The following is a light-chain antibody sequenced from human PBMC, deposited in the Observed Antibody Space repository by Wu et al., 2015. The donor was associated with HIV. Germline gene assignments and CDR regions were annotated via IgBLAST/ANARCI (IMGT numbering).Light chain of an antibody. CDR2: AAS. J-gene: IGKJ2*01. CDR1: QSISSY. V-gene: IGKV1-39*01. Sequence: DIQMTQSPSSLSASVGDRVTISCRASQSISSYLNWYQQKPGKAPKLFIYAASSLQSGVPSRFSGTGSGTDFTLTISSLQPEDFATYYCQQSYSTPPYTFGQGTKLEIK. CDR3: QQSYSTPPYT.